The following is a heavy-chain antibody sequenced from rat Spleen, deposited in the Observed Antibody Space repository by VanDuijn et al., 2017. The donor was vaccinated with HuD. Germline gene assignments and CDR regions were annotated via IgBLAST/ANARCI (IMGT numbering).Heavy chain of an antibody. J-gene: IGHJ3*01. CDR2: ISTGGGNT. V-gene: IGHV5S13*01. CDR1: GFTFSNYD. Sequence: EVQLVESGGGLVQPGRSLKLSCAASGFTFSNYDMAWVRQGPTKGLAWITSISTGGGNTYYRDSVKGRFTISRDNAKNTQYLQMDSLRSEDTATYYCARQGNWEPPWFAYWGQGTLVTVSS. D-gene: IGHD5-1*01. CDR3: ARQGNWEPPWFAY.